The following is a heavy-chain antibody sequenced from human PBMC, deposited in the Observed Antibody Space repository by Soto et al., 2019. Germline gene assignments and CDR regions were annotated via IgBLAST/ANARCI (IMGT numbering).Heavy chain of an antibody. CDR2: IDSSGSAI. D-gene: IGHD2-2*01. Sequence: EVQLVESGGGLVQPGGSLRVSCEASGFTFTSYEMNWVRQAPGKGLQWVSYIDSSGSAIYYADYVKGRFTISRDNAKNSLYLQMNSLRAEDTALYYCARGDASGYWGQGTLVTVSS. CDR3: ARGDASGY. J-gene: IGHJ4*02. CDR1: GFTFTSYE. V-gene: IGHV3-48*03.